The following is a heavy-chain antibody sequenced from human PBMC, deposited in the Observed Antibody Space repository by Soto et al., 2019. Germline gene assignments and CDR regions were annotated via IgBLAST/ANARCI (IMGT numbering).Heavy chain of an antibody. J-gene: IGHJ6*02. Sequence: PGGFLRLSCAASGFTFSRYAMSWVRQAPGKGLEWVSTVTGGGHTTYNADSVNGRFTISRDNSKNTLYLQMNNLRAEDTAIYYCASSSGDLDVYGMDIWGPGTTVTVSS. V-gene: IGHV3-23*01. CDR1: GFTFSRYA. D-gene: IGHD3-10*01. CDR2: VTGGGHTT. CDR3: ASSSGDLDVYGMDI.